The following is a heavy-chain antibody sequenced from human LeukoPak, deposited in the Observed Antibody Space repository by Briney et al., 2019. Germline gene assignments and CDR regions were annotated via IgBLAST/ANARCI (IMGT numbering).Heavy chain of an antibody. CDR1: GYTCTSNG. V-gene: IGHV1-18*04. CDR3: ARDYQLPAGINFDY. D-gene: IGHD2-2*01. J-gene: IGHJ4*02. Sequence: ASVTLSCKASGYTCTSNGISWVRQPPGPGNERMGRSSAYNGNTNYAQKLQGRVTMTTDTSTSTAYMELRSLRSDDTAVYYCARDYQLPAGINFDYWGQGTLVTVSS. CDR2: SSAYNGNT.